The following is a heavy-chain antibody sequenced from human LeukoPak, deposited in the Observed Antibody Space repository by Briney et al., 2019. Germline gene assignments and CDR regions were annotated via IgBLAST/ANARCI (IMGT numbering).Heavy chain of an antibody. CDR1: GYTFTSYA. D-gene: IGHD3-3*01. CDR2: INAGNGNT. V-gene: IGHV1-3*01. CDR3: AREVDFWSGYLDY. J-gene: IGHJ4*02. Sequence: ASVKVSCKASGYTFTSYATHWVRQAPGQRLEWMGWINAGNGNTKYSQKFQGRVTITRDTSASTAYMELSSLRSEDTAVYYCAREVDFWSGYLDYWGQGTLVTVSS.